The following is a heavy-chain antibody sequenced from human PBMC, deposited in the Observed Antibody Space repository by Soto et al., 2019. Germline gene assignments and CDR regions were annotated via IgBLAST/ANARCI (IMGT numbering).Heavy chain of an antibody. CDR2: IYYSGNT. Sequence: KPXETLSLTCTVSGGSTSSDNYWSCIRQPPGKGLEWIGHIYYSGNTDYNPSLKSRLAISIDTSKNQFSLKLSSVTAADTAVYFCAREGGESSDGLYYFDSWGQGSLVTVS. V-gene: IGHV4-30-4*01. CDR1: GGSTSSDNY. J-gene: IGHJ4*02. CDR3: AREGGESSDGLYYFDS. D-gene: IGHD3-16*01.